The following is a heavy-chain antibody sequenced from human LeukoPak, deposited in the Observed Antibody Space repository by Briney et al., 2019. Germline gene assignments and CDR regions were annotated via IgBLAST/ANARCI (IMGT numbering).Heavy chain of an antibody. CDR1: GGSFSDSY. CDR3: ARGRKVSGVRRINWARHENYFFYYIDV. V-gene: IGHV4-34*01. D-gene: IGHD1-14*01. Sequence: SETLSLTCAVYGGSFSDSYWTWLRQRPGKGLEWIGEIHHSGTTNFNPSLQSRVSISVDTATNQFFLRVASMTAADTALYYCARGRKVSGVRRINWARHENYFFYYIDVWGKGTSVSVSS. CDR2: IHHSGTT. J-gene: IGHJ6*03.